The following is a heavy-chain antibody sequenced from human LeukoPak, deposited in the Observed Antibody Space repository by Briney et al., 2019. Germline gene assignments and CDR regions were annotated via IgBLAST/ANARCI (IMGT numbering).Heavy chain of an antibody. Sequence: ASVKVSCKASGGTFSSYAISWVRQPPGLGREWMGGIIPIFGTANYAQKFQGRVTITTDESTSTAYMELSSLRSEDTAVYYCAGDWGSRDAFDIWGQGTMVTVSS. J-gene: IGHJ3*02. D-gene: IGHD7-27*01. CDR1: GGTFSSYA. CDR3: AGDWGSRDAFDI. V-gene: IGHV1-69*05. CDR2: IIPIFGTA.